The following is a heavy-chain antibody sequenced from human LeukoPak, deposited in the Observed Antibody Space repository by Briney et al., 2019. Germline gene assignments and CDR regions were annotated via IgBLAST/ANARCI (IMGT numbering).Heavy chain of an antibody. J-gene: IGHJ4*02. Sequence: GRALRLSCSSSGSTFSSYVMHWVRQAPGKGLEWVAVIWYDGSNKYYADSVTGRFTNSRDNSKDTLYLQMNSLSAEDTAVYYCAKSSAYYYPFEYWGQRKLVT. CDR1: GSTFSSYV. D-gene: IGHD3-22*01. CDR3: AKSSAYYYPFEY. V-gene: IGHV3-33*06. CDR2: IWYDGSNK.